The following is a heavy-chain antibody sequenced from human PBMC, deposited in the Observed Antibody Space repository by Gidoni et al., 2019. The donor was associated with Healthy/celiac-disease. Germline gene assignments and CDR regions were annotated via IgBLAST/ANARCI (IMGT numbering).Heavy chain of an antibody. CDR1: GFTFTSSA. J-gene: IGHJ3*02. CDR3: AAGSNSYYYDSSGYDDAFDI. V-gene: IGHV1-58*01. D-gene: IGHD3-22*01. Sequence: QMQLVQSGPEVKKPGTSVKVSCKASGFTFTSSAVQWVRQARGQRLEWIGWIVVGSGNTNYAQKFQERVTITRDMSTSTAYMELSSLRSEDTAVYYCAAGSNSYYYDSSGYDDAFDIWGQGTMVTVSS. CDR2: IVVGSGNT.